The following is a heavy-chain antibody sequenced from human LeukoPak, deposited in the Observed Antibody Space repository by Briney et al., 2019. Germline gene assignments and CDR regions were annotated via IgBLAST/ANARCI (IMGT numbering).Heavy chain of an antibody. V-gene: IGHV3-23*01. CDR2: INGSGGRT. CDR1: GFTFSNYA. J-gene: IGHJ4*02. D-gene: IGHD5-18*01. Sequence: PGGSLRLSCAASGFTFSNYAMSWVRQAPGKGLEWVSDINGSGGRTNYADSVKGRFTISRDNSKNTLYLQMNSLRADDTAVYYCAKSRGGFGFWGQGTLVTVSS. CDR3: AKSRGGFGF.